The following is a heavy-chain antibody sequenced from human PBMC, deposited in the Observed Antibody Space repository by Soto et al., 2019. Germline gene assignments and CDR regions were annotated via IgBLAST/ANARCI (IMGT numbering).Heavy chain of an antibody. V-gene: IGHV3-30-3*01. CDR1: GFTFSSYA. Sequence: QVQLVESGGGVVQPGRSLRLSCAASGFTFSSYAMHWVRQAPGKGLEWVAVISYDGSNKYYADSVKGRFTISRDNSKNTLYLQMNSLRAEDTAVYYCSRDLWRSWYYYYHGMDVWGQGTTVNVSS. D-gene: IGHD6-13*01. CDR2: ISYDGSNK. J-gene: IGHJ6*02. CDR3: SRDLWRSWYYYYHGMDV.